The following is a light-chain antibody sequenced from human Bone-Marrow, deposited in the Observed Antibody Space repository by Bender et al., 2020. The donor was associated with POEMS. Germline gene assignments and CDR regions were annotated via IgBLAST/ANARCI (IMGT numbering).Light chain of an antibody. CDR3: AAWDDSLSGVI. J-gene: IGLJ2*01. CDR2: QDT. Sequence: SYEVTQPPSVSVSPGQTASITCSGDDLGDKYVAWYQQKPGQSPVLVIYQDTKRPSGIPERFSGSNSGNTASLAISGLRSEDEADYYCAAWDDSLSGVIFGGGTQLAVL. CDR1: DLGDKY. V-gene: IGLV3-1*01.